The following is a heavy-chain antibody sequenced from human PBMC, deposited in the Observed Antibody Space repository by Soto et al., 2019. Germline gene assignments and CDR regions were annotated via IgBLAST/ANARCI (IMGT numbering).Heavy chain of an antibody. CDR3: ARVSCSSTSCKVHFAY. D-gene: IGHD2-2*01. Sequence: EVQLVESGGGLVQPGGSLRLSCTASGFTFRSYWMHWVRQAPGKGLVWVSRINIDGRTTEYADSLKGRFTISRDNAKNTLYLQMNSLRAEDTAVYYCARVSCSSTSCKVHFAYWGQGSLVTVSS. J-gene: IGHJ4*02. CDR2: INIDGRTT. V-gene: IGHV3-74*01. CDR1: GFTFRSYW.